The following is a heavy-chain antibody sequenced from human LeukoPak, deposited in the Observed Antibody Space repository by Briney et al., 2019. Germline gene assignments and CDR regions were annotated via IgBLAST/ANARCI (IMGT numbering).Heavy chain of an antibody. Sequence: GASVKVSCKASGHTFTSNIMYWVRQAPGQRLEWMGWINAGSGNTKYSEKFQGRVTITRDTSASTAYMELSSLRSEDTAMYYCARERATTTAFDIWGQGTMVTVSS. CDR3: ARERATTTAFDI. CDR2: INAGSGNT. J-gene: IGHJ3*02. CDR1: GHTFTSNI. D-gene: IGHD1-14*01. V-gene: IGHV1-3*01.